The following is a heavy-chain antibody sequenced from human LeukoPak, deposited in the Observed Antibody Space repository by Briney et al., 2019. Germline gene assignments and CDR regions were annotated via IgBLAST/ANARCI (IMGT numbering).Heavy chain of an antibody. D-gene: IGHD5-24*01. V-gene: IGHV4-38-2*01. Sequence: SETLSLTCAVSGYSINSSYYWGWTRQPPGKGLEWIGRIYHSGSTYYNPSLKSRVTISVDTSKNQFSLKLSSVTAADTAVYYCARGSRWVGYYYYMDVWGKGTTVTVSS. J-gene: IGHJ6*03. CDR3: ARGSRWVGYYYYMDV. CDR2: IYHSGST. CDR1: GYSINSSYY.